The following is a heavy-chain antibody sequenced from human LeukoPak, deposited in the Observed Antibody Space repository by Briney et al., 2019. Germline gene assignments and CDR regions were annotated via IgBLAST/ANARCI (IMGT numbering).Heavy chain of an antibody. CDR2: IYHSGST. V-gene: IGHV4-4*02. J-gene: IGHJ4*02. Sequence: SETLSLTCAVSGGSISSSNWWSWVRQPPGKGLEWIGEIYHSGSTNYNPSLKSRVTISVDTSKNQFSLKLSSVTAADTAVYYCARGKLGATDYWGQGTLVTVSS. CDR1: GGSISSSNW. D-gene: IGHD1-26*01. CDR3: ARGKLGATDY.